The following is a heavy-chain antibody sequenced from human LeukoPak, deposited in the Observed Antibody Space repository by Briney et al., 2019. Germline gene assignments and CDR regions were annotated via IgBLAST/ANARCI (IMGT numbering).Heavy chain of an antibody. V-gene: IGHV3-74*01. D-gene: IGHD6-19*01. CDR2: IKTDGSST. CDR3: ARERSSGWSDY. Sequence: PGGSLRLSCAASGFTFSSYWMDWVRQAPGKGLVWVSRIKTDGSSTSYAGSVKGRFTISRDNAKNTRYMQMNSLRDEDTAVYYCARERSSGWSDYWGQGTLVTVSS. CDR1: GFTFSSYW. J-gene: IGHJ4*02.